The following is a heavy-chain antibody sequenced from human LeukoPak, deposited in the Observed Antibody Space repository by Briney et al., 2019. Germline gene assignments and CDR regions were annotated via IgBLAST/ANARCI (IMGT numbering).Heavy chain of an antibody. D-gene: IGHD5-24*01. J-gene: IGHJ4*02. Sequence: SETLSLTCTVSGGSISSSGNFWGWVRQPPGRGLEWIASTYYSRNTYYNPSLKSRVTISVDTSKNQFSLKLSSVTAADTAVYYCARHEEEDGYNAKTFDYWGQGTLVTVSS. V-gene: IGHV4-39*01. CDR2: TYYSRNT. CDR3: ARHEEEDGYNAKTFDY. CDR1: GGSISSSGNF.